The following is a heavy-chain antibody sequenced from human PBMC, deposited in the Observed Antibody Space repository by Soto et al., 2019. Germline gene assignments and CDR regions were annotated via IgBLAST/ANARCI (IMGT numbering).Heavy chain of an antibody. D-gene: IGHD6-6*01. CDR2: ISYDGSNK. Sequence: QVQLVESGGGVVQPGRSLRLSCAASGFTLTSSGMHWVRQAPGKGLDWVAVISYDGSNKYYADSVKGRFTISRDNSKNTLYLQMNSLRAEDTAVYYCARVSSSSGIGMDVWGQGTTVTVSS. CDR3: ARVSSSSGIGMDV. V-gene: IGHV3-30*03. CDR1: GFTLTSSG. J-gene: IGHJ6*02.